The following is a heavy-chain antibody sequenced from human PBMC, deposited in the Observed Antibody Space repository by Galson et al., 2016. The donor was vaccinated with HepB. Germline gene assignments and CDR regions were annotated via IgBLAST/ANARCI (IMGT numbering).Heavy chain of an antibody. CDR3: VTGGGYSYEIDY. CDR2: IFYTGSS. Sequence: SETLSLTCSVSGGSFSSGNYFWGWIRQPPGKGLQWIGGIFYTGSSYYSPSLKSRVTISLDTSKNQFSLRLNSVTAADTAIYYCVTGGGYSYEIDYWGLGTLVTVSS. D-gene: IGHD5-18*01. CDR1: GGSFSSGNYF. J-gene: IGHJ4*02. V-gene: IGHV4-39*01.